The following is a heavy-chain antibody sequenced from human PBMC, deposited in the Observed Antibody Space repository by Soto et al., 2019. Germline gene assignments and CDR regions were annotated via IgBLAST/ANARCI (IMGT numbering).Heavy chain of an antibody. CDR1: GDTFSNYV. D-gene: IGHD6-13*01. CDR2: IVPIFRTA. V-gene: IGHV1-69*12. Sequence: QVQLVQSGAEVKKPGSSVKVACKVSGDTFSNYVINWVRQAPGQGLEWMGAIVPIFRTANYAQKFQGRVTITAAAFTITAYMELSGLRSDDTATYYCARETSAPGTFREDASDIWGQGTLVTVSS. CDR3: ARETSAPGTFREDASDI. J-gene: IGHJ3*02.